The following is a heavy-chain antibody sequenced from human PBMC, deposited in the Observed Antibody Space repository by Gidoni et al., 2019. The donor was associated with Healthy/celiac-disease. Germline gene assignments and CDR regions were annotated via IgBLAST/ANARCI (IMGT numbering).Heavy chain of an antibody. CDR1: GSSLRTSGVV. CDR2: IYWNDDK. J-gene: IGHJ4*02. Sequence: QITLKDSGPTLVKPTQTLTLTCTFSGSSLRTSGVVVGWLRQPPGKALAWLALIYWNDDKRYSPSLKSRLTITKDTSKIQVVLTMTNMDPVDTATYYCAHRQASRDYFCSGYYPAYFDYWGQGTLVTVSS. CDR3: AHRQASRDYFCSGYYPAYFDY. V-gene: IGHV2-5*01. D-gene: IGHD3-3*01.